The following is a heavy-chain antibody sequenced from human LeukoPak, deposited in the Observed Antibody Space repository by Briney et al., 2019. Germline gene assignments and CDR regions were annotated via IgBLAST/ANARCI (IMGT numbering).Heavy chain of an antibody. CDR1: GYTFTGYY. CDR2: INPNSGGT. CDR3: AGHLTAMAMYSGSYYGFGP. D-gene: IGHD1-26*01. J-gene: IGHJ5*02. V-gene: IGHV1-2*02. Sequence: ASVTVSCTASGYTFTGYYMHWVRQAPGQGLEWMGWINPNSGGTNYAQTFKGRVTMTRDNSINTAYMQLNRLRADDTAVYYCAGHLTAMAMYSGSYYGFGPWGQGTLVTGSS.